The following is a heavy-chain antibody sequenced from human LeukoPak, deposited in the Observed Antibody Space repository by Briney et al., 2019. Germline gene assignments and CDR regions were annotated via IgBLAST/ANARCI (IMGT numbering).Heavy chain of an antibody. Sequence: GGSLRLSCAASGFTFSNYWMTWVRQAPGQGLEWVADIKQDGSEKLYVNSVRGRFTISRDNAKMSLFLQMNSLRAEDTAVYYCARDNGVVHGVYYMDVWGKGTTVTVS. V-gene: IGHV3-7*01. CDR3: ARDNGVVHGVYYMDV. CDR1: GFTFSNYW. J-gene: IGHJ6*03. D-gene: IGHD3-3*01. CDR2: IKQDGSEK.